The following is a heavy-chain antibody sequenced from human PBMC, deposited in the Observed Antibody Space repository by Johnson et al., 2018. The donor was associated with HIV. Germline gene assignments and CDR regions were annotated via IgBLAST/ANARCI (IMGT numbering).Heavy chain of an antibody. J-gene: IGHJ3*02. Sequence: HVQLVESGGGVVQPGGSLRLSCAASGFNFNIYGMHWVRQAPVRGLEWVAFIRYDGSYKYYADSVKGRFTISRYNSKNTLYLHRNSLRAEDTAVYYCARENYRRRDAFDIWGQGTMVTVSS. CDR3: ARENYRRRDAFDI. CDR1: GFNFNIYG. V-gene: IGHV3-30*02. CDR2: IRYDGSYK. D-gene: IGHD1-7*01.